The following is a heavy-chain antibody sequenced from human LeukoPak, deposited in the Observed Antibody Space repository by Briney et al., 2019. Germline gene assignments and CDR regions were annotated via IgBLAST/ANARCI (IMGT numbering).Heavy chain of an antibody. V-gene: IGHV3-9*01. D-gene: IGHD2-2*02. CDR2: ITWNSDTI. J-gene: IGHJ4*02. CDR3: AKGGIEVPAAISC. Sequence: GGSLRLSCAASGFTFDVYGMHWVRQAPGKGLEWVSGITWNSDTIGYADSVKGRFTISRDNAKNSLYLQMNSLRAEDTALYYCAKGGIEVPAAISCWGQGTLVTVSS. CDR1: GFTFDVYG.